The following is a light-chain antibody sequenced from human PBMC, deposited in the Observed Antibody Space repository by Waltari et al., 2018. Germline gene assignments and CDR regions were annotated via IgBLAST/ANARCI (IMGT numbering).Light chain of an antibody. CDR1: SSDVGGYNY. CDR3: SSYTSSSPYV. Sequence: QSALTQPASVSGSPGQSITISCTGTSSDVGGYNYVPWYQQHPDKAPKLMVYDVSNRPSGVSNRFSGSKSGNTASLTISGLQAEDEADYYCSSYTSSSPYVFGTGTKVTVL. J-gene: IGLJ1*01. CDR2: DVS. V-gene: IGLV2-14*01.